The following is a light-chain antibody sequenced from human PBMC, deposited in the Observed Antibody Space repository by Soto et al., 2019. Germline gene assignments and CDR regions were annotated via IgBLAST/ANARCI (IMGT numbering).Light chain of an antibody. CDR3: SSYTRSIL. CDR1: SSDVGGYNY. J-gene: IGLJ2*01. V-gene: IGLV2-14*01. Sequence: QSALTQPASVSGSPGQSSTISCTGTSSDVGGYNYVSWYQQHPGKAPKLMIYDVSNRPSGVSNRFSGSKSGNTASLTISGLQAEDEADYYCSSYTRSILFGGGTKLTVL. CDR2: DVS.